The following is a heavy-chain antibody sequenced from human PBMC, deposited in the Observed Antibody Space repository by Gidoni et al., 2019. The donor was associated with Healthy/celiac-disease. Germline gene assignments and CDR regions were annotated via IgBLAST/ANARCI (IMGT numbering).Heavy chain of an antibody. CDR1: GFTFSSYS. J-gene: IGHJ5*02. V-gene: IGHV3-21*01. D-gene: IGHD3-3*01. Sequence: EVQLVESGGGLVKTGGSLRLSCAASGFTFSSYSMNWVRQAPGKGLEWVSSISSSSSYIYYADSVKGRFTISRDNAKNSLYLQMNSLRAEDTAVYYCARDDVGYDFWSGYYNWFDPWGQGTLVTVSS. CDR3: ARDDVGYDFWSGYYNWFDP. CDR2: ISSSSSYI.